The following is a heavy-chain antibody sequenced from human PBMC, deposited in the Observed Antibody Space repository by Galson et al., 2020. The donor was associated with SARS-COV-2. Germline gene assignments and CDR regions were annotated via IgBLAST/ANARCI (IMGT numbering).Heavy chain of an antibody. D-gene: IGHD2-2*03. Sequence: SQTLSLTCAISGDSVSSNSAAWNWIRQPPSRGLEWLGRTYYRSKWYNDYAVTVKSRITINPDTSKNQFSLQLNSVTPEDTAVYYCARGRRDGYYYYYYDMDVWGKGTTVTVSS. CDR3: ARGRRDGYYYYYYDMDV. CDR2: TYYRSKWYN. CDR1: GDSVSSNSAA. J-gene: IGHJ6*03. V-gene: IGHV6-1*01.